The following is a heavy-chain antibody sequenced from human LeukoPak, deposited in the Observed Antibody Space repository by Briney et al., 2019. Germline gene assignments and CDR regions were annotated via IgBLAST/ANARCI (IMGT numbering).Heavy chain of an antibody. CDR3: ARAMITFGDYYFDY. V-gene: IGHV4-59*01. CDR2: IYYSGST. J-gene: IGHJ4*02. Sequence: PSETLSLTCTVSGGSISSYYWSWIRQPPGKGLEWIGYIYYSGSTNYSPSLKSRVTISVDTSKNQFSLKLSSVTAADTAAYYCARAMITFGDYYFDYWGQGTLVTVSS. CDR1: GGSISSYY. D-gene: IGHD3-16*01.